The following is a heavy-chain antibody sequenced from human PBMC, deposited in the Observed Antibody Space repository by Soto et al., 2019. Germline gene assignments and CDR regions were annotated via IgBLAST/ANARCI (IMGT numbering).Heavy chain of an antibody. D-gene: IGHD5-18*01. Sequence: PGGSLRLSCAASGFTVSSYGMHWVRQAPGKGLEWVAVIWYDGSNKYYADSVKGRFTISRDNSKNTLYLQMNSLRAEDTAVYYCARDPPTPLYRDSYGANHAFDIWGQGTMVTVSS. CDR1: GFTVSSYG. V-gene: IGHV3-33*01. J-gene: IGHJ3*02. CDR2: IWYDGSNK. CDR3: ARDPPTPLYRDSYGANHAFDI.